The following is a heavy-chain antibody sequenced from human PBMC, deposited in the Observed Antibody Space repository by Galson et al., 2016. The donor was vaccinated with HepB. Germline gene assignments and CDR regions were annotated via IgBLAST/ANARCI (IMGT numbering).Heavy chain of an antibody. J-gene: IGHJ6*03. V-gene: IGHV1-46*01. D-gene: IGHD4-11*01. Sequence: SVKVSCKASGYSFTSHYVHWVRQAPRQGLEWMGMINPSGGSTSYAQKFQGRVTMTRDTSTSTVYMELSSLTSEDTAVYYCARDSNPDGYYYYYMDVWGKGTTVTVSS. CDR1: GYSFTSHY. CDR2: INPSGGST. CDR3: ARDSNPDGYYYYYMDV.